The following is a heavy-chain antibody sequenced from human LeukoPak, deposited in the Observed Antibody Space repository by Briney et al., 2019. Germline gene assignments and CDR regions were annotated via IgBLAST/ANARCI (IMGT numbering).Heavy chain of an antibody. CDR3: AKDSSYSIQRTLTD. CDR1: GFTFSSYG. CDR2: ISYDGSNK. Sequence: PGGSLRLSCAASGFTFSSYGMHWVRQAPGKGLEWVAVISYDGSNKYYADSVKGRFTISRDNSKNTLYLQMNSLRAEDTAVYYCAKDSSYSIQRTLTDWGQGTLVTVSS. V-gene: IGHV3-30*18. J-gene: IGHJ4*02. D-gene: IGHD3-22*01.